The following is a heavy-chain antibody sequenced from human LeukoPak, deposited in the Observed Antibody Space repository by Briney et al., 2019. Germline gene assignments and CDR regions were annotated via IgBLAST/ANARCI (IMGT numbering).Heavy chain of an antibody. V-gene: IGHV1-69*06. J-gene: IGHJ6*03. Sequence: ASVKVSCKATGGTFSYFAISWVRQAPGQGLEWMGGIIPVFGTTDYPHKFQGRVTITADKSTATAYMELTGLKSEDSAVYYCARDRHHTTSGVSYYYYYMDVWGNGTTVTVSS. CDR3: ARDRHHTTSGVSYYYYYMDV. CDR1: GGTFSYFA. D-gene: IGHD3-10*02. CDR2: IIPVFGTT.